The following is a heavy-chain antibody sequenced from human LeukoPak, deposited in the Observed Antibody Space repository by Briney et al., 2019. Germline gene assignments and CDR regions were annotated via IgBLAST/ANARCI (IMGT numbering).Heavy chain of an antibody. Sequence: PSETLSLTCAVYGGSFSGYYWSGIRQPPGKGLEWIGEINHSGGTKYNPSLKSRVTISVDTSKNQSSLKLSSVTAADTAVYYCARGRGSSGYYTPFDYWGQGTLVTVSS. V-gene: IGHV4-34*01. D-gene: IGHD3-22*01. CDR3: ARGRGSSGYYTPFDY. CDR2: INHSGGT. CDR1: GGSFSGYY. J-gene: IGHJ4*02.